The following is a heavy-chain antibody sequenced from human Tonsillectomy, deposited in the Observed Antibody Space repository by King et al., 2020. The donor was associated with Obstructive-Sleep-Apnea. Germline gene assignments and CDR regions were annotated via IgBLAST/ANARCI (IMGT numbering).Heavy chain of an antibody. CDR3: ARGDGYSSSPTPF. Sequence: VQRVESGVEVKEPGASVTVSCKASGYTFTLYGISWVRQAPGQGREWMGWIRAYNGNTHYAEKVQGRVTMTTDTSTSTANMELTSLRPDDSAVYYCARGDGYSSSPTPFWGQGTLVTVSS. CDR2: IRAYNGNT. J-gene: IGHJ4*02. V-gene: IGHV1-18*04. CDR1: GYTFTLYG. D-gene: IGHD6-13*01.